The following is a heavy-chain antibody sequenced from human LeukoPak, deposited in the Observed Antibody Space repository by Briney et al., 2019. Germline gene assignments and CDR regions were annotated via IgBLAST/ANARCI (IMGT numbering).Heavy chain of an antibody. CDR2: FDPEDGET. J-gene: IGHJ3*02. Sequence: ASVKVSCKVSGYTLTELSMHWVRQAPGKGLEWMGGFDPEDGETIYAQKFQGRVTITADESTSTAYMELSSLRSEDTAVYYCARGEDIVVVPAAIMVFDIWGQGTMVTVSS. CDR1: GYTLTELS. D-gene: IGHD2-2*02. V-gene: IGHV1-24*01. CDR3: ARGEDIVVVPAAIMVFDI.